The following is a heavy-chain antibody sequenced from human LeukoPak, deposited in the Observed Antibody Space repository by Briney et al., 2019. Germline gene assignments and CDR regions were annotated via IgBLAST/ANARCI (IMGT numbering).Heavy chain of an antibody. CDR1: GGTFSSFA. J-gene: IGHJ4*02. Sequence: ASAKVSCKTSGGTFSSFALSWVRLAPGQGLEWMGRIIPILNTEEYAQRFQGRVTITADTSTSTVYMELSSLKSEDTAIYYCAIRSDGAYCGGDCFYLDYWGQGTLVTVSS. CDR3: AIRSDGAYCGGDCFYLDY. CDR2: IIPILNTE. D-gene: IGHD2-21*02. V-gene: IGHV1-69*04.